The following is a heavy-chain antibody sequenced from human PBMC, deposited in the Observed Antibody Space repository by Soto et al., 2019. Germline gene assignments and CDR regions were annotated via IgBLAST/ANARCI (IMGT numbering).Heavy chain of an antibody. D-gene: IGHD2-15*01. CDR1: GGTLSSYT. CDR3: ARDKGYCSDNSCPDFDY. Sequence: SVKVSCKASGGTLSSYTFSWVRQAPGQGLEWMGRVIPNLGVTNYAKKFQGRFTIVVDTSTSTAYMELNSLRYEDTAVYYCARDKGYCSDNSCPDFDYWGQGTLVTVSS. CDR2: VIPNLGVT. J-gene: IGHJ4*02. V-gene: IGHV1-69*04.